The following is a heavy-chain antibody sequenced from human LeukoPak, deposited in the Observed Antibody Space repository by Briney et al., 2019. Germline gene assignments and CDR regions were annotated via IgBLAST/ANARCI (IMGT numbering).Heavy chain of an antibody. CDR3: ARVETEGSSWYGVHYFDY. D-gene: IGHD6-13*01. Sequence: SETLSLTCTVSGGSISTYYWNWIRQPPGKGLEWIGYVYYSGSTNYNPSLKSRVTISLDTSKNQFSLKLSSVTAADTAMYYCARVETEGSSWYGVHYFDYWGQGTQVTVSS. CDR1: GGSISTYY. J-gene: IGHJ4*02. CDR2: VYYSGST. V-gene: IGHV4-59*08.